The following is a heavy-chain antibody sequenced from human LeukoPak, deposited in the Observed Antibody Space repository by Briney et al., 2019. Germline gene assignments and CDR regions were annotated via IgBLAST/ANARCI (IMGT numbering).Heavy chain of an antibody. CDR1: GFTLSSYA. CDR3: AKTRPLDSSSWSHGDY. V-gene: IGHV3-23*01. D-gene: IGHD6-13*01. J-gene: IGHJ4*02. Sequence: GGSLRLSCAASGFTLSSYAMSWVRQAPGKGLEWVSAISGSGVITYYADSVKGRFTISRDNSKNTLYLQMNSLRAEDTAVYYCAKTRPLDSSSWSHGDYWGQGTLVTVSS. CDR2: ISGSGVIT.